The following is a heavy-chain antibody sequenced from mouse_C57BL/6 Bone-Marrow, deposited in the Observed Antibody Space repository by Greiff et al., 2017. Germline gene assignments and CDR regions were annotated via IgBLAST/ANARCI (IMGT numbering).Heavy chain of an antibody. CDR2: ISDGGSYT. CDR1: GFTFSSYA. Sequence: EVHLVESGGGLVKPGGSLKLSCAASGFTFSSYAMSWVRQPPEKRLEWVATISDGGSYTYYPDKVKGRFTSSRDNARNNLYLQMSHLKSEDTAMYYCARLGHWYFDVWGTGTTVTVSS. V-gene: IGHV5-4*01. CDR3: ARLGHWYFDV. J-gene: IGHJ1*03. D-gene: IGHD4-1*01.